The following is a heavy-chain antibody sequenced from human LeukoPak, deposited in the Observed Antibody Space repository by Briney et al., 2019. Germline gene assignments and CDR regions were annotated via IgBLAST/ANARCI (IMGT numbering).Heavy chain of an antibody. V-gene: IGHV3-7*01. J-gene: IGHJ6*02. D-gene: IGHD5-24*01. CDR2: IKQDGSEK. Sequence: GGSLRLSCAASGFTFSSYWMSWVRQAPGKGLEWVANIKQDGSEKYYVDSVKGRFTISRDNAKNSLYLQMNSLRAEDTAVYYCARALGRLQPHYYYYGMDVWGQGTTVTVSS. CDR1: GFTFSSYW. CDR3: ARALGRLQPHYYYYGMDV.